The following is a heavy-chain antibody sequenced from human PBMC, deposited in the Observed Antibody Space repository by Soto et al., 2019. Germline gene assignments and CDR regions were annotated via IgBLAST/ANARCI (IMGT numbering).Heavy chain of an antibody. D-gene: IGHD4-17*01. CDR2: VSSTGST. V-gene: IGHV4-4*08. J-gene: IGHJ4*02. CDR1: GASITQYY. CDR3: ARDMGVNDNGDYVDY. Sequence: TLSLTCTVSGASITQYYWNWIRQSPGKGLEWIVSVSSTGSTVYNPSLTSRVTLTSDTSTSTSYIQLRSLRSADTAVYYCARDMGVNDNGDYVDYWGQGTLVTVSS.